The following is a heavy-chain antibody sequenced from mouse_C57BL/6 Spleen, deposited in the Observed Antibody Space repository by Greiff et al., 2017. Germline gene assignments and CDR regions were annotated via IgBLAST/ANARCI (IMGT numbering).Heavy chain of an antibody. V-gene: IGHV1-39*01. CDR3: ARWGITTVASIFDY. Sequence: VQLQQSGPELVKPGASVKISCKASGYSFTDYNMHWVKQSNGKSLEWIGVINPNYGTTSYNQKFKGKATLTVDQSSSTAYMQLNSLTSEDSAVYYGARWGITTVASIFDYWGQGTTLTVSS. CDR2: INPNYGTT. CDR1: GYSFTDYN. J-gene: IGHJ2*01. D-gene: IGHD1-1*01.